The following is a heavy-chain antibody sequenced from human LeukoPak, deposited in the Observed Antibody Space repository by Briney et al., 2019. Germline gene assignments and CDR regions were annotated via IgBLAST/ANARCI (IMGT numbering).Heavy chain of an antibody. Sequence: PSETLSLTCAVYGGSFSGYYWSWIRQPPGKGLEWIGYIYNTGSTNYNPSLETRVTISVDTSKKQFSLRLSSVTAADTAVYYCARESTVLTGYYHYRMDVWGKGTTVTVSS. CDR2: IYNTGST. D-gene: IGHD3-9*01. CDR3: ARESTVLTGYYHYRMDV. J-gene: IGHJ6*04. CDR1: GGSFSGYY. V-gene: IGHV4-59*01.